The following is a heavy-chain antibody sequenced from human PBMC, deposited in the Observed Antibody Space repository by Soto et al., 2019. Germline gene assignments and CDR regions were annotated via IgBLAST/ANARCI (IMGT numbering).Heavy chain of an antibody. V-gene: IGHV3-9*01. J-gene: IGHJ4*02. CDR2: ISWNTGTI. D-gene: IGHD3-22*01. Sequence: GGSLRLYCAASGFIFGDFVMHWVRQAPGKGLEWVSGISWNTGTIGYADSVKGRFTISRDNAQSSLYLQMNSLTPEDTALYFCVKDIRTYYFDSGGFVYWGQGALVTVSS. CDR3: VKDIRTYYFDSGGFVY. CDR1: GFIFGDFV.